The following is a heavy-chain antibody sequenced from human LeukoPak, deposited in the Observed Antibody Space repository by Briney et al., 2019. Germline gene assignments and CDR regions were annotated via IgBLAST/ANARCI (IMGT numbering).Heavy chain of an antibody. CDR3: ARVVVVPAAIKAFDI. J-gene: IGHJ3*02. D-gene: IGHD2-2*02. CDR2: IKQDGSEK. Sequence: PGGSLRLSCAASGFTFSSYWMSWVRQAPGKGLEWVANIKQDGSEKYYVDSVKGRFTISRDNAKNSLYLQMNSLRAEDTAVYYCARVVVVPAAIKAFDIWGQGTMVTVSS. CDR1: GFTFSSYW. V-gene: IGHV3-7*01.